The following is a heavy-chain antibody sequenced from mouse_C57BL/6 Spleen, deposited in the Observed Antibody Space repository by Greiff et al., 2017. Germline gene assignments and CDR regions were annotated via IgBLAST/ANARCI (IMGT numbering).Heavy chain of an antibody. J-gene: IGHJ2*01. CDR3: ARSYYGSSLGYCDD. Sequence: QVQLQQSGAELARPGASVKMSCKASGYTFTSYTMHWVKQRPGQGLEWIGYINPSSGYTKYNQKFKDKATLTADKSSSTAYMQLSSLTSEDSAVYYCARSYYGSSLGYCDDWGQGTTLTVSS. CDR1: GYTFTSYT. CDR2: INPSSGYT. D-gene: IGHD1-1*01. V-gene: IGHV1-4*01.